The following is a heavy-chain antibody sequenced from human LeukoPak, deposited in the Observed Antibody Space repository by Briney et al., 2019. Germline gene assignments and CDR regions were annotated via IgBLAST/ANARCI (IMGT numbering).Heavy chain of an antibody. Sequence: SETLSLTCTVSGVSISSGGYYWSWIRQHPGKGLEWIGYIYYSGSTYYNPSLKSRVTISVDTSKNQFSLKLSSVTAADTAVYYCATHSGYDRASDYWGQGTLVTVSS. V-gene: IGHV4-31*03. CDR3: ATHSGYDRASDY. CDR2: IYYSGST. D-gene: IGHD5-12*01. J-gene: IGHJ4*02. CDR1: GVSISSGGYY.